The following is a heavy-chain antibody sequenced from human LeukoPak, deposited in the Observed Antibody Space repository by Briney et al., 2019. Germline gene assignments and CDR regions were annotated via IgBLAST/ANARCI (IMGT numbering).Heavy chain of an antibody. D-gene: IGHD2-2*01. CDR2: IYYSGST. Sequence: SETLSLTCTVSGGSISSSSYYWGWIRQPPGKGLEWIGSIYYSGSTYYNPSLKSRVTISVDTSKDQFSLKLSSVTAADTAVYYCASPTLGYCSSTSCLTAEYFQHWGQGTLVTVSS. J-gene: IGHJ1*01. CDR3: ASPTLGYCSSTSCLTAEYFQH. CDR1: GGSISSSSYY. V-gene: IGHV4-39*01.